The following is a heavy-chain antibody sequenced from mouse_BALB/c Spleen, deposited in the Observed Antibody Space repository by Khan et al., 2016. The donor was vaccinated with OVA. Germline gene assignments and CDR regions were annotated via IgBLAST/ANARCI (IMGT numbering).Heavy chain of an antibody. D-gene: IGHD4-1*01. Sequence: VHVKQSGPELVKPGTSVKMSCKASGYRFTSYIIHWVKQRPGQGLEWIGYINPYNGATKYNEKFKGKATLTSDKSSNTAYMELSSLTSEDSVVRYCARGNWQSYYFDYWGQDTTLTVSS. CDR1: GYRFTSYI. CDR2: INPYNGAT. J-gene: IGHJ2*01. V-gene: IGHV1S136*01. CDR3: ARGNWQSYYFDY.